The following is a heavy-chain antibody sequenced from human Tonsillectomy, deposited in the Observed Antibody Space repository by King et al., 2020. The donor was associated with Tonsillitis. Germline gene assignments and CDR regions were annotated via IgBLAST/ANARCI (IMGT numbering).Heavy chain of an antibody. CDR3: ASXTXXXSXXHRPEYFQD. Sequence: VQLQESGPGLAKPSKTLSLNCIVSGASIKSGGYYWSWIRQHPXKGLEWIGYISYTGGTFYNPSLKTXVSXSVDTSXXXFXXNLRSWTLADTAVIYCASXTXXXSXXHRPEYFQDWGXXXLVSVXS. J-gene: IGHJ1*01. V-gene: IGHV4-31*01. CDR2: ISYTGGT. CDR1: GASIKSGGYY.